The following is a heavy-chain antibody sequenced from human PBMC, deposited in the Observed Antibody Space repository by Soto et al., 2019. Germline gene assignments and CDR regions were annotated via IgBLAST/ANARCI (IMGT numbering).Heavy chain of an antibody. CDR3: ARSEISDYGDYYWFDP. CDR2: A. D-gene: IGHD4-17*01. V-gene: IGHV1-69*01. Sequence: ANYAQKFQGRVTIAADESTSTAYLELSSLRSEDTAAYYCARSEISDYGDYYWFDPCGQGTLVTVSS. J-gene: IGHJ5*02.